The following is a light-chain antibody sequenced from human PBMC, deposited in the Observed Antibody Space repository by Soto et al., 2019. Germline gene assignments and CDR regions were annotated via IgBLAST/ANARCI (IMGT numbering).Light chain of an antibody. CDR1: QALGQK. J-gene: IGKJ2*01. V-gene: IGKV3-15*01. CDR3: QQCTNWPYT. CDR2: GAS. Sequence: IGMMQSPATLSVSPRERATLSCRASQALGQKLAWYKHKPGQAPRLLIYGASTRATGVPVRFSGSGSETEFTLSISSLQSDDLAVYYCQQCTNWPYTFGQGTKLEIE.